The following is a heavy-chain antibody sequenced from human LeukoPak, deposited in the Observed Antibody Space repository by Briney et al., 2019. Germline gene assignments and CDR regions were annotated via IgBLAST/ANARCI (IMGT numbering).Heavy chain of an antibody. CDR3: ARITLSDIVVVPAAALGGMDV. CDR1: GGTFSSYA. CDR2: IIPIFGTA. V-gene: IGHV1-69*13. D-gene: IGHD2-2*01. J-gene: IGHJ6*02. Sequence: SVKASCKASGGTFSSYAISWVRQAPGQGLEWMGGIIPIFGTANYAQKFQGRVTITADESTSTAYMELSSLRSEDTAVYYCARITLSDIVVVPAAALGGMDVWGQGTTVTVSS.